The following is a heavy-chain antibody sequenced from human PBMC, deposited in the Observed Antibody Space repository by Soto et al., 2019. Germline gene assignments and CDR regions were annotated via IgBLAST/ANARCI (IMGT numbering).Heavy chain of an antibody. CDR3: ARCYCSVGSCYTCWHFDR. Sequence: QVQLVQTGAEVKKPGASVKVSCKASGYTFNNYGISWVRQAPGQGLEWMGWIGPYNGNTDHAQNFQGRVTMTTDTSTNTAYMELRSLGSDDPALYYRARCYCSVGSCYTCWHFDRWGRGTLVTVSS. CDR2: IGPYNGNT. D-gene: IGHD2-15*01. CDR1: GYTFNNYG. V-gene: IGHV1-18*01. J-gene: IGHJ2*01.